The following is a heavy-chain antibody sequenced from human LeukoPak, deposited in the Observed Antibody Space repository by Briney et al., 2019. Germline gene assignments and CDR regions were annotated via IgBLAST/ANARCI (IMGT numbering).Heavy chain of an antibody. Sequence: SVKVSCKASGGTFSRYAISWVRQAPGQGLEWMGGVTPIFGTANYAQKFQGRVTITADESSSTAYMELRRLRSEDTAVYYCARDAAIYDNSAYYYLWWGQGTLVTVSS. D-gene: IGHD3-22*01. CDR1: GGTFSRYA. J-gene: IGHJ4*02. CDR2: VTPIFGTA. CDR3: ARDAAIYDNSAYYYLW. V-gene: IGHV1-69*13.